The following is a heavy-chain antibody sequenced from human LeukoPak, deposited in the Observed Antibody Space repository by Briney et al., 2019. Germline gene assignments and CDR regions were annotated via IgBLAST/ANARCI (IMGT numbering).Heavy chain of an antibody. Sequence: SQTLSLTCSVAGGSVGSGSYYWGCIRQPAGKGLECIGRIYTSGSTNYNPSLKSRVTISVDTSKNQFSLKLSSVTAADTAVYYCAKSSGYDKDYWGQGTLVTVSS. V-gene: IGHV4-61*02. D-gene: IGHD3-22*01. CDR3: AKSSGYDKDY. CDR1: GGSVGSGSYY. J-gene: IGHJ4*02. CDR2: IYTSGST.